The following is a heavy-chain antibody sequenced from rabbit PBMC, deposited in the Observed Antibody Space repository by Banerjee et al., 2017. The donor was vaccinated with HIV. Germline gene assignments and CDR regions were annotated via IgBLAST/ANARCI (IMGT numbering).Heavy chain of an antibody. CDR2: IYAGKGST. Sequence: QLKETGGGLVQPGGSLTLSCKASGFDFSSYYMSWVRQAPGKGLEWIGIIYAGKGSTDYASWVNGRFTISSDNAQNTVDLQMNSLTAADTATYFCAREFPSSSSGWGWLDLWGQGTLVTVS. CDR1: GFDFSSYY. J-gene: IGHJ5*01. D-gene: IGHD1-1*01. V-gene: IGHV1S7*01. CDR3: AREFPSSSSGWGWLDL.